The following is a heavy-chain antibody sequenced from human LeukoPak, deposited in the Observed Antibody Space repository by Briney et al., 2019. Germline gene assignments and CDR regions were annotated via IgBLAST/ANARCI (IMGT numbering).Heavy chain of an antibody. V-gene: IGHV1-24*01. Sequence: WASVKVSCKVSGYILTELSMHWVRQAPGKGLEWMGGFDPEDGETIYAQKFQGRVTMTEDTSTDTAYMELSSLRSEDTAVYYCAPIAAAGRRDGGKKYNWFDPWGQGTLVTVSS. CDR2: FDPEDGET. D-gene: IGHD6-13*01. CDR1: GYILTELS. J-gene: IGHJ5*02. CDR3: APIAAAGRRDGGKKYNWFDP.